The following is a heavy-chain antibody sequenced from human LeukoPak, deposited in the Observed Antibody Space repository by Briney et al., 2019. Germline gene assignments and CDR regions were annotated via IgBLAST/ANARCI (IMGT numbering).Heavy chain of an antibody. J-gene: IGHJ3*02. CDR1: GYTFTSYD. CDR2: MNPNSGNT. D-gene: IGHD3-22*01. Sequence: ASVKVSCKASGYTFTSYDINWVRQATGQGLEWMGWMNPNSGNTGYAQKLQGRVTMTTDTSTSTAYMELRSLRSDDTAVYYCARDEPYYYESSGYYSLGFDIWGQGTMVTVSS. V-gene: IGHV1-8*01. CDR3: ARDEPYYYESSGYYSLGFDI.